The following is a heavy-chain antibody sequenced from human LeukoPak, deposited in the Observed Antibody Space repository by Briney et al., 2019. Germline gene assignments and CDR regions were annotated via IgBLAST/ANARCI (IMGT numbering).Heavy chain of an antibody. D-gene: IGHD1-1*01. CDR1: GGTFSSYA. CDR3: AAVQLERGNWFDP. V-gene: IGHV1-69*05. Sequence: SVKVSYKASGGTFSSYAISWVRQAPGQGLEWMGGIIPIFGTANYAQKFQGRVTITTDESTSTAYMELSSLRSEDTAVYYCAAVQLERGNWFDPWGQGTLVTVSS. CDR2: IIPIFGTA. J-gene: IGHJ5*02.